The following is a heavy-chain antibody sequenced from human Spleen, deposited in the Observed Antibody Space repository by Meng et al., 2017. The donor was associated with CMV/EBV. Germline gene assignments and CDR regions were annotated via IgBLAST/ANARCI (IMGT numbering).Heavy chain of an antibody. Sequence: SVKVSCKASGCTFSSYAISWVRQAPGQGLEWMGGIIPILGIANYAQKFQGRVTITADKSTSTAYMELRSLRSDDTAVYYCASAYCGATSCYHYYYFYAMDVWGQGTTVTVSS. CDR2: IIPILGIA. J-gene: IGHJ6*02. CDR3: ASAYCGATSCYHYYYFYAMDV. CDR1: GCTFSSYA. V-gene: IGHV1-69*10. D-gene: IGHD2-2*01.